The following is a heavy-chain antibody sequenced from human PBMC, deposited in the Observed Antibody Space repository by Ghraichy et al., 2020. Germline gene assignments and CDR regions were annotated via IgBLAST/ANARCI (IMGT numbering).Heavy chain of an antibody. Sequence: TLSLTCSVYGGSLSGYYWSWIRQPPGKGLEWIGEINRNGNTNYNPSLERRITMSRDTSKNQIPLNLTSVTAADTAVYYCARGPRTLRPHFDCWGQGTLVTVSS. CDR3: ARGPRTLRPHFDC. CDR2: INRNGNT. D-gene: IGHD2/OR15-2a*01. V-gene: IGHV4-34*01. J-gene: IGHJ4*02. CDR1: GGSLSGYY.